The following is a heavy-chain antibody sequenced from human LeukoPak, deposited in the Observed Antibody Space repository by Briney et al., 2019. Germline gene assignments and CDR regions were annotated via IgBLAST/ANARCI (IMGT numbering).Heavy chain of an antibody. V-gene: IGHV4-61*01. D-gene: IGHD4-23*01. CDR2: IYYSGST. CDR1: SGSVRSGSYY. Sequence: SETLSLTCTVSSGSVRSGSYYWSWIRQPPGKGLEWIGYIYYSGSTNYNPSLKSRVTISVDTSNNQFSLKLSSVTAADTAVYYCARLGGGNSGYYFDYWGQGTLVTVSS. CDR3: ARLGGGNSGYYFDY. J-gene: IGHJ4*02.